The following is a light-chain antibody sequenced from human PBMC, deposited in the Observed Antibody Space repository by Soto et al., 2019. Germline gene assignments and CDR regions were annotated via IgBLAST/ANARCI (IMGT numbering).Light chain of an antibody. CDR1: QSVLYSSNNLNY. Sequence: DIVMTQSPDSLAVSLGERATINCKSSQSVLYSSNNLNYLAWYQQKPGQPPKLLIYWASTRESGVPDRFSGSGSGTDFTLTINSLQAEDVALYYCQQYYSTPPTFGQGTKVEIK. CDR2: WAS. CDR3: QQYYSTPPT. J-gene: IGKJ1*01. V-gene: IGKV4-1*01.